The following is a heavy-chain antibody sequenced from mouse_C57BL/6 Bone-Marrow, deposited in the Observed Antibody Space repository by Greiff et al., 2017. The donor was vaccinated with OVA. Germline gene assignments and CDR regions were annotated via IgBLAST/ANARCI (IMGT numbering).Heavy chain of an antibody. CDR1: GFTFSDYY. V-gene: IGHV5-12*01. Sequence: EVKLVESGGGLVQPGGSLKLSCAASGFTFSDYYMYWVRQTPEKRLEWVAYISNGGGSTYYPDTVKGRFTISRDNAKNTLYLQMSRLKSEDTAMYYCARHDDLDYFDYWGQGTTLTVSS. CDR2: ISNGGGST. D-gene: IGHD2-4*01. J-gene: IGHJ2*01. CDR3: ARHDDLDYFDY.